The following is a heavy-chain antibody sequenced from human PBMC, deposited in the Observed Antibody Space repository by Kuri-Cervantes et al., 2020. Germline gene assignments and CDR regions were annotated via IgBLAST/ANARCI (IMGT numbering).Heavy chain of an antibody. V-gene: IGHV4-39*07. CDR3: ARDYDILTGYQNWYFDL. D-gene: IGHD3-9*01. Sequence: GSLRLSCTVSGGSISSSSYYWGWIRQPPGKGLEWIGSIYYSGSTYYNPSLKSRVTISVDTSKNQFSLKLSSVTAADTAVYYCARDYDILTGYQNWYFDLWAVAPWSPSPQ. CDR2: IYYSGST. J-gene: IGHJ2*01. CDR1: GGSISSSSYY.